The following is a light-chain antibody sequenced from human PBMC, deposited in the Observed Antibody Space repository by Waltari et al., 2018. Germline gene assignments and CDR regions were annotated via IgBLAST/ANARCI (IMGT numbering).Light chain of an antibody. Sequence: QSALTQPASVSGSPGQSISLSCTGTSSDGGGYDYVSWYQQYPGKAPKLMIFDVSNRPSGVSDRFSGSKSGNTASLTISGLQAEDEAYYYCSSYSTSSTLVVFGGGTKVTVL. CDR2: DVS. J-gene: IGLJ2*01. V-gene: IGLV2-14*03. CDR3: SSYSTSSTLVV. CDR1: SSDGGGYDY.